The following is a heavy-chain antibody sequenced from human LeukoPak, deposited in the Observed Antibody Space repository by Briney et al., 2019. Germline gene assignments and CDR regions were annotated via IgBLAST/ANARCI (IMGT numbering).Heavy chain of an antibody. D-gene: IGHD5-12*01. J-gene: IGHJ4*02. Sequence: GGSLRLSCAASGFTVSSNYMTWVRQAPGKGLEWVSVIYSGGSTYSADSVKGRFTISRDNSRNTLYLQINSLRAEDTAVYYCARDSRYSGYDFDYWGQGTLVTVSS. V-gene: IGHV3-53*01. CDR3: ARDSRYSGYDFDY. CDR1: GFTVSSNY. CDR2: IYSGGST.